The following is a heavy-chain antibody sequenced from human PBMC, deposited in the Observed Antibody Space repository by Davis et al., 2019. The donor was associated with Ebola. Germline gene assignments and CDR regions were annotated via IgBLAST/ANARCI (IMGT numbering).Heavy chain of an antibody. CDR3: ARQIVVVVAASKTGRFDP. V-gene: IGHV5-51*01. CDR2: ILPGDSDT. CDR1: GYSLTSFW. J-gene: IGHJ5*02. Sequence: GGSLRLSCKASGYSLTSFWIGWVRQPPGQGLEWMGAILPGDSDTRYSPSFQGQVTISADKSISTAYLQWSSLKASDTAMYYCARQIVVVVAASKTGRFDPWGQGTLVTVPS. D-gene: IGHD2-15*01.